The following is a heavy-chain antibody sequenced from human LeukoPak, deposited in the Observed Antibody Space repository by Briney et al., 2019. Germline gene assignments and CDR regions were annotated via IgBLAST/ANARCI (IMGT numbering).Heavy chain of an antibody. CDR3: ATSVIDTAMVDFNYLDY. V-gene: IGHV1-18*01. J-gene: IGHJ4*02. Sequence: ASVKVSCKASGYTFTSYGISWVRQAPGQGLEWMGWISAYNGNINYAQKLQGRVTMTTDTSTSTAHMELRSLRSDDTAVYYCATSVIDTAMVDFNYLDYWGQGTLVTVSS. CDR1: GYTFTSYG. D-gene: IGHD5-18*01. CDR2: ISAYNGNI.